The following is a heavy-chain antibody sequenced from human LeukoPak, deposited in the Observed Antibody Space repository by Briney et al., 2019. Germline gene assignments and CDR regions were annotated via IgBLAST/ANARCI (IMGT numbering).Heavy chain of an antibody. CDR2: IGPSSGDI. CDR1: RFTFRTYS. J-gene: IGHJ5*02. Sequence: GGSLRLSCAPSRFTFRTYSMNWVRQAPGTGLEWVSSIGPSSGDIYYADSVKGRFTISRDNDKNSLYLQMNSLRAEDTAVYYCARDRGARGRGLAWGQGTQVTVSS. V-gene: IGHV3-21*01. D-gene: IGHD3-10*01. CDR3: ARDRGARGRGLA.